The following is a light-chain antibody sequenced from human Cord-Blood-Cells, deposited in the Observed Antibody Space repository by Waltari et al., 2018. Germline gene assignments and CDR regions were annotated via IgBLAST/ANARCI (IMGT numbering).Light chain of an antibody. CDR3: QSYDSSNRV. V-gene: IGLV6-57*01. CDR2: EDN. J-gene: IGLJ3*02. CDR1: SGSIASTS. Sequence: NFMLTQPPSVSESPGKTVTISCTRSSGSIASTSMQWYQQRPGSSPTTVIYEDNQRPSGVPDRFSGSIDSSSNSASLTISGLKTEDEADYYCQSYDSSNRVFGGGTKLTVL.